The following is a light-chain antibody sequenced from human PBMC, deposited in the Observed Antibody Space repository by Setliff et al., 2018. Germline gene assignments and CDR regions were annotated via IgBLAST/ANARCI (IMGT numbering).Light chain of an antibody. J-gene: IGLJ2*01. CDR3: SSYSRTTSLVI. CDR1: NSDVGTYSF. CDR2: DVT. Sequence: SALTQPASVSGSPGQSITISCTGTNSDVGTYSFVSWYQQHPGKAPKLMIYDVTNRPSGVSSRFSGSKSGNTASLTISGLQAEDEADYYCSSYSRTTSLVIFGGGTKVTVL. V-gene: IGLV2-14*01.